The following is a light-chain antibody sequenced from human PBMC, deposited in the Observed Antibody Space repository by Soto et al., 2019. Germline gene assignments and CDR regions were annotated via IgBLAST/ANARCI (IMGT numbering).Light chain of an antibody. CDR1: QSITNY. V-gene: IGKV1-39*01. Sequence: DIQMTQSPSSLPASVGDRVTITCRASQSITNYLSWYQQRPGKAPKLLIHAASNLQSGVPSRFSGSGSETDFSFTISSLQPEDFATYYCQQSYSAPRTFGQGTKLEIK. CDR3: QQSYSAPRT. J-gene: IGKJ2*01. CDR2: AAS.